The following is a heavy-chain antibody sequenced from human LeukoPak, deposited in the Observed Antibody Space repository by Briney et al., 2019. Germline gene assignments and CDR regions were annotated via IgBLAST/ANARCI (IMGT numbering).Heavy chain of an antibody. CDR3: ARDGYNQWGIDY. V-gene: IGHV3-48*03. J-gene: IGHJ4*02. CDR1: GFTFSSYE. CDR2: ISSSGSTI. Sequence: GGSLRLSCAASGFTFSSYEMNWVRQAPGKGLEWVSYISSSGSTIYYADSVKGRFTISRDNSKNTLYLQMNSLRAEDTAVYYCARDGYNQWGIDYWGQGTLVTVSS. D-gene: IGHD5-24*01.